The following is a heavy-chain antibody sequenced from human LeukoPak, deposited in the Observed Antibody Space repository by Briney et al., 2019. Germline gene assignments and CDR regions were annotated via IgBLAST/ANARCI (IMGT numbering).Heavy chain of an antibody. Sequence: GESLKISCKGSGYSFTSYWIGWVRQLPGKGLEWMGIIYPGDSDTRYSPSFQGQVTISADKSISTAYLQWSSLKASDTAMYYCARGGMATWPKQLKPFDYWGQGTLVTVSS. CDR3: ARGGMATWPKQLKPFDY. V-gene: IGHV5-51*01. CDR2: IYPGDSDT. D-gene: IGHD5-24*01. CDR1: GYSFTSYW. J-gene: IGHJ4*02.